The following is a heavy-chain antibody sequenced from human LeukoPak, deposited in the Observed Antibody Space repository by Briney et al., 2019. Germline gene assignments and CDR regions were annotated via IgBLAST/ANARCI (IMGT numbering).Heavy chain of an antibody. V-gene: IGHV3-11*01. Sequence: GGSLRLSCAASGFTFSDYYMSWIRQAPGKGLEWVSYISSSGSTIYYADSVKGRFTISRDNAKNSLYPQMNSLRAEDTAVYYCATHYDFWSGYPDAFDIWGQGTMVTVSS. CDR1: GFTFSDYY. D-gene: IGHD3-3*01. CDR2: ISSSGSTI. J-gene: IGHJ3*02. CDR3: ATHYDFWSGYPDAFDI.